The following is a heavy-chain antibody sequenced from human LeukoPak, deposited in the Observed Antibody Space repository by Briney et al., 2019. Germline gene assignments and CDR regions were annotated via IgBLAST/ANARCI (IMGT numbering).Heavy chain of an antibody. Sequence: SETLSLTCTISGGSISSSSYYWGWIRQPPGKGLEWIGSIYYSGSTYYNPSLKSRVTISVDTSKNQFSLNLSSVTAADTAVYYCARHRSRWLQSSFDYWGQGTLVTVSS. D-gene: IGHD5-24*01. CDR3: ARHRSRWLQSSFDY. CDR2: IYYSGST. V-gene: IGHV4-39*01. CDR1: GGSISSSSYY. J-gene: IGHJ4*02.